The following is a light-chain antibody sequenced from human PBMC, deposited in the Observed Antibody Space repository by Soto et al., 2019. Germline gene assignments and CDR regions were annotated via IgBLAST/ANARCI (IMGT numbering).Light chain of an antibody. CDR2: AAS. Sequence: DVHMAQSPPSLSSSLVDGVTITVRASQSISTYLNWYQQKPGKAPKLLIYAASTLQSGVPSRFSGSGSGTDFTLIISSLQPEDFATFYCQQSYNIPITFGQGTRLEIK. V-gene: IGKV1-39*01. CDR3: QQSYNIPIT. CDR1: QSISTY. J-gene: IGKJ5*01.